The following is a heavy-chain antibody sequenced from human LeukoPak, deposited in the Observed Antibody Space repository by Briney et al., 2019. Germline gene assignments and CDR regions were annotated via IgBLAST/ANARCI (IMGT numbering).Heavy chain of an antibody. V-gene: IGHV1-46*01. CDR1: GYTFTNYY. J-gene: IGHJ4*02. Sequence: GASVKVSCKASGYTFTNYYLHWLRQAPGQGLQWLGRINPTDGSTNYAQKFQGRLTMTRDTSRSTVYMELSSLKYEDTAVYYCGRVLSDYADFGGDCWGQGTLITVSS. D-gene: IGHD4-17*01. CDR2: INPTDGST. CDR3: GRVLSDYADFGGDC.